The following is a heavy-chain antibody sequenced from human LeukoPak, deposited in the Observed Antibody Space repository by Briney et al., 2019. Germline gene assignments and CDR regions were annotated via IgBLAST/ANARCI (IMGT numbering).Heavy chain of an antibody. CDR3: ARATVTALGPRIRRVKPFDY. CDR2: VNHSGST. CDR1: GGSFSGYY. Sequence: SGTLSLTCAVYGGSFSGYYWSWIRQPPGKGLEWIGEVNHSGSTNYNPSLKSRVTISVDTSKNQFSLKLSSVTAADTAVYYCARATVTALGPRIRRVKPFDYWGQGTLVTVSS. D-gene: IGHD4-17*01. J-gene: IGHJ4*02. V-gene: IGHV4-34*01.